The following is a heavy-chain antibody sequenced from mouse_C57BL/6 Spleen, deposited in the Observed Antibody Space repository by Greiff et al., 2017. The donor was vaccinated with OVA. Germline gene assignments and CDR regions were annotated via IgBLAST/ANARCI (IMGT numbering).Heavy chain of an antibody. CDR2: IYPGSGNT. V-gene: IGHV1-76*01. J-gene: IGHJ4*01. CDR3: ARDGNSHYYAMDY. Sequence: QVQLKESGAELVRPGASVKLSCKASGYTFTYYYLNWVKQRPGQGLAWIARIYPGSGNTYYNEKFKGKATLTAEKSSSTAYMQLSSLTSEDSAVYVCARDGNSHYYAMDYWGQGTSVTVSS. D-gene: IGHD2-1*01. CDR1: GYTFTYYY.